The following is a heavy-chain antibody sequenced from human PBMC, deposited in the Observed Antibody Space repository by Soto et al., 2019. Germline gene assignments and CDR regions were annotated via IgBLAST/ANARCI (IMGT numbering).Heavy chain of an antibody. CDR1: GFTFSTYS. Sequence: EVQLVESGGGLVQPGGSLRLSCAASGFTFSTYSMNWVRQAPGKGLEWVSYISSGSSTIYYADSVKGRFTISRDNAKNLLYLQMDCLRAEDTAVYYATRSAYMDVWGTGTTVTVS. CDR3: TRSAYMDV. J-gene: IGHJ6*03. V-gene: IGHV3-48*01. D-gene: IGHD1-26*01. CDR2: ISSGSSTI.